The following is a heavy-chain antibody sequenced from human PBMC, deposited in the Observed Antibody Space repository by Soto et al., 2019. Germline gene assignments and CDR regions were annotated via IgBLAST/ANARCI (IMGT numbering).Heavy chain of an antibody. J-gene: IGHJ6*02. Sequence: RASVKVSCKASGGTFSSYAISWVRQAPGQGLEWMGGIIPIFGTANYAQKFQGRVTITADESTSTAYMELSSLRSEDTAVYYCARDERGYSYGAYYYYGMDVWGQGTTVTVSS. CDR1: GGTFSSYA. V-gene: IGHV1-69*13. D-gene: IGHD5-18*01. CDR2: IIPIFGTA. CDR3: ARDERGYSYGAYYYYGMDV.